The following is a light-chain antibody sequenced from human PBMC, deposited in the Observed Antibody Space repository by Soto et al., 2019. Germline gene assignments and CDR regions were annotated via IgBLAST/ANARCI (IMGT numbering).Light chain of an antibody. CDR2: GAS. V-gene: IGKV3-15*01. Sequence: EIVMTQSPATLSVSPGERATLSCRASQNISSNLAWYQQKPGQAPRLLIHGASTRATGIPARFSGSGSGTEFTLTISSPQSEAFTIYYCQQYNNWWTFGQGTTVEIK. CDR3: QQYNNWWT. J-gene: IGKJ1*01. CDR1: QNISSN.